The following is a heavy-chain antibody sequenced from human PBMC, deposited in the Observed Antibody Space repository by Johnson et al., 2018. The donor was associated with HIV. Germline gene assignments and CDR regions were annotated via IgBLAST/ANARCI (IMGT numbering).Heavy chain of an antibody. Sequence: QVQLVESGGGVVQPGRSLRLSCAASGFTFSSYWMSWVRQAPGKGLEWVAFISYDGSNYYYADSVKGRFTISRDNSKNTLYLQMISLRPEDTAVYYCARDGRDVVTRGSVEVWGQGTVVTVSS. V-gene: IGHV3-30*03. CDR2: ISYDGSNY. CDR1: GFTFSSYW. CDR3: ARDGRDVVTRGSVEV. D-gene: IGHD3-22*01. J-gene: IGHJ3*01.